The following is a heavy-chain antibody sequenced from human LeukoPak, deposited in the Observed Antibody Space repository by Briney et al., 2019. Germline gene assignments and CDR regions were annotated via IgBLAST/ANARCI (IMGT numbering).Heavy chain of an antibody. J-gene: IGHJ4*02. CDR3: TTYRVGEQWMIPNY. D-gene: IGHD6-19*01. V-gene: IGHV3-30-3*01. Sequence: PGRSLRLSCAASGFTFSTYAMHWVRQAPGKGLEWVALFSYDGSTKYYADSVKGRFTISRDDSRNTLYLQMNSLKTEDTAVYYCTTYRVGEQWMIPNYWGQGTLVTVSS. CDR2: FSYDGSTK. CDR1: GFTFSTYA.